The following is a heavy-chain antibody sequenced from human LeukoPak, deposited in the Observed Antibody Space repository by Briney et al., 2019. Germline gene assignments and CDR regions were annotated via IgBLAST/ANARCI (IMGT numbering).Heavy chain of an antibody. J-gene: IGHJ3*02. V-gene: IGHV5-51*01. Sequence: PGESLKISCKGSGYSFTSYWIGWVRQMPGKGLEWMGIIYPGDSDTRYSPSFQGQVTISADKSISTAYLQWSSLKASDTAMYYCARQRYSYGPPDAFDIWGQGTMVTVSS. D-gene: IGHD5-18*01. CDR2: IYPGDSDT. CDR1: GYSFTSYW. CDR3: ARQRYSYGPPDAFDI.